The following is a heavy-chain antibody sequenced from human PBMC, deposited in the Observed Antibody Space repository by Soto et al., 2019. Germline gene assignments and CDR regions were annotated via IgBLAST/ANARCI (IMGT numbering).Heavy chain of an antibody. CDR2: MKATDGTK. CDR1: GFNFNLLA. V-gene: IGHV3-23*01. Sequence: EVQLLESAGGLVQPGGSLTVSCAASGFNFNLLALIWVRQAPGKGLEWVSTMKATDGTKYYADSVKGRFTISRDSSTNTMYLQMNSLRVEDTAVYYCAKSYGPLAFDYWGQGTPVTVSS. J-gene: IGHJ4*02. CDR3: AKSYGPLAFDY. D-gene: IGHD3-10*01.